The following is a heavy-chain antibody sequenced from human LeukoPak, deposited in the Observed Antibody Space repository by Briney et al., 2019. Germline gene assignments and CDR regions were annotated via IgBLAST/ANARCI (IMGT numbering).Heavy chain of an antibody. D-gene: IGHD1-26*01. CDR3: ARQGSGSFFTISADY. Sequence: GESLKISCQGSGYIFSTFWIGWVRQKPGKGLEWMGIIYPGDSDTRYSPSFQGQVTISADKSISTAYLQWSSLKASDTAIYFCARQGSGSFFTISADYWGQGTLVTVSS. J-gene: IGHJ4*02. CDR1: GYIFSTFW. V-gene: IGHV5-51*01. CDR2: IYPGDSDT.